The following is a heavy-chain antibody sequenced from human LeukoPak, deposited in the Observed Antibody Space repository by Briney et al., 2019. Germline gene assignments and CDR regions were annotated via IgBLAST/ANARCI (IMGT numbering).Heavy chain of an antibody. Sequence: PGGSLRLSCAASGFTFSSYSMNWVRQAPGKGLECVSSISSSSSYIYYADSVKGRFTISRDNAKNSLYLQMNSLRAEDTAVYYCARDLSKVGARHFDYWGQGTLVTVSS. J-gene: IGHJ4*02. D-gene: IGHD1-26*01. CDR1: GFTFSSYS. CDR2: ISSSSSYI. V-gene: IGHV3-21*01. CDR3: ARDLSKVGARHFDY.